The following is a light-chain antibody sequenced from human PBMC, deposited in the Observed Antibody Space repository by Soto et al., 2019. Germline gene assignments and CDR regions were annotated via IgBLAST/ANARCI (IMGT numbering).Light chain of an antibody. CDR3: QQCSNWPMT. CDR2: DAS. J-gene: IGKJ5*01. V-gene: IGKV3-11*01. Sequence: VMSQSLGTLSVSPGERATLSCRASENIYTNLAWYQQKPGQAPRLLIYDASNRATGIPARFSGSGSGTDFTLTISSLEPEDFAVYYCQQCSNWPMTFGQGTRVEIK. CDR1: ENIYTN.